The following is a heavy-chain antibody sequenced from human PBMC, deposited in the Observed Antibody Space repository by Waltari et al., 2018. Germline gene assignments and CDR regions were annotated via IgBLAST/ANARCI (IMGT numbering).Heavy chain of an antibody. CDR3: ANYSDDYGDLGYFDY. J-gene: IGHJ4*02. V-gene: IGHV3-23*01. CDR1: GFTFSSYA. Sequence: EVQLLESGGGLVQPGGSLRLSCAASGFTFSSYAMSWVRQAPGKGLEWVSAISGSGGSTDEADSVKGRFTISRDNSKNTLYLQMNSLRAEDTAVYYCANYSDDYGDLGYFDYWGQGTLVTVSS. D-gene: IGHD4-17*01. CDR2: ISGSGGST.